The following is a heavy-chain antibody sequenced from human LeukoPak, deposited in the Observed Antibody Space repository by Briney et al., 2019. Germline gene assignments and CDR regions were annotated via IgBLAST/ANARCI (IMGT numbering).Heavy chain of an antibody. V-gene: IGHV3-7*01. CDR2: VKGDGSGD. CDR3: TRHRGGNFDY. CDR1: GFTFSSYA. D-gene: IGHD1-26*01. Sequence: GGSLRLSCAASGFTFSSYAMSWVRQAPGKGLEWVANVKGDGSGDFHVDSVQGRFTVSRDDAKNSVYLEMNTLRAEDTAMHYCTRHRGGNFDYWGQGTLVTVSS. J-gene: IGHJ4*02.